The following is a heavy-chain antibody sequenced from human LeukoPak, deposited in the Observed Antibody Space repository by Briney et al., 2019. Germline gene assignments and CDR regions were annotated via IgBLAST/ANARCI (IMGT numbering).Heavy chain of an antibody. Sequence: GGSLRLSCAASGFSFSDYWMSWVRQAPGRGLEWVANVKPDGSEKYYVDSVKGRFTISRDNAGNSLYLQMDSLRAEDTAVYYCANLWEMGYWGQGTLVTVSS. J-gene: IGHJ4*02. V-gene: IGHV3-7*01. CDR3: ANLWEMGY. D-gene: IGHD5-24*01. CDR1: GFSFSDYW. CDR2: VKPDGSEK.